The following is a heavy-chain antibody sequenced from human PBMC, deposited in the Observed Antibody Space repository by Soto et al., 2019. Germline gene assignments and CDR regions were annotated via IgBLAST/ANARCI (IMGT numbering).Heavy chain of an antibody. D-gene: IGHD1-26*01. CDR3: ARSKWGLDYCNGMDV. CDR2: INPKSAAT. CDR1: GYSVSDYF. V-gene: IGHV1-2*02. Sequence: ASVKVSCKAFGYSVSDYFIPWVRPAPGQGLECVACINPKSAATIYAKKFQGRVSLTWDTSFSTAYMELTRLRPDDTAVYYCARSKWGLDYCNGMDVWGQGTTVTVSS. J-gene: IGHJ6*02.